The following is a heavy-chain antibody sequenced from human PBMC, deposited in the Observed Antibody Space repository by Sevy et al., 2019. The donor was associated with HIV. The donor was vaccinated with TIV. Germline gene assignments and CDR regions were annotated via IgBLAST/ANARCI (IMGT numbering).Heavy chain of an antibody. V-gene: IGHV3-23*01. CDR1: GFTFSSYA. CDR2: ISGSGGST. Sequence: GGSLRLSCAASGFTFSSYAMSWVRQAPGKGLEWVSAISGSGGSTYYADSVKGRFTISRDNSKNTLYLQMNSLRAEDKDVYYCAKDVREYYYDSSGYYPTTNDYWGQGTLVTVSS. J-gene: IGHJ4*02. D-gene: IGHD3-22*01. CDR3: AKDVREYYYDSSGYYPTTNDY.